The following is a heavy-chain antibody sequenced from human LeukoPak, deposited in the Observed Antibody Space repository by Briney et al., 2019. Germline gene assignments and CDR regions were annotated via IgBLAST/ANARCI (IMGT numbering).Heavy chain of an antibody. Sequence: PSGTPSLTCTVSGGSISSYYWSWIRQPPGKGLEWIGYIYYSGTTNYNPSLKSRVTISVDTSKNQFSLKLSSVTAADTAVYYCARGVYIAAAQYGYWGQGTLVTVSS. D-gene: IGHD6-13*01. V-gene: IGHV4-59*01. CDR3: ARGVYIAAAQYGY. J-gene: IGHJ4*02. CDR1: GGSISSYY. CDR2: IYYSGTT.